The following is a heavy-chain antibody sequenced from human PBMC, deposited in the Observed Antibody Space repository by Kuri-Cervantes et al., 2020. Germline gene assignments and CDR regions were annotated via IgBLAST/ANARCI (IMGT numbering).Heavy chain of an antibody. J-gene: IGHJ3*02. CDR3: ARAVTNIRFSMRDAFDI. D-gene: IGHD4-17*01. Sequence: SETLSLTCTVSDDSISGSSYYWGWIRQPPGKGLEWIGSIYYSGSTYYNPSLTSRVTISVDTSKNQFSLKLSSVTAADTAVYYCARAVTNIRFSMRDAFDIWGQGTMVTVSS. CDR2: IYYSGST. CDR1: DDSISGSSYY. V-gene: IGHV4-39*07.